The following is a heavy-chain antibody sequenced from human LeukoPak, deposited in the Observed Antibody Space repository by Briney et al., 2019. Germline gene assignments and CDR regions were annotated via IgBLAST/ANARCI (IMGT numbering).Heavy chain of an antibody. D-gene: IGHD6-13*01. J-gene: IGHJ4*02. Sequence: GGSLRLSCISSGFTFAKYAMTWVRQAPGKGLEWVSSISGSGGSTRYADSVKGRFTMSRDNSKNTLYLQMNSLRVEDTAVYYCATGSVRYSASWYSQEGDYWGQGTLVTVSS. CDR3: ATGSVRYSASWYSQEGDY. CDR1: GFTFAKYA. CDR2: ISGSGGST. V-gene: IGHV3-23*01.